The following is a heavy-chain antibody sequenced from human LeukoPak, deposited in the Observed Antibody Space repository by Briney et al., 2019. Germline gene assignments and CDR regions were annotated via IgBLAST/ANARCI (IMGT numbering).Heavy chain of an antibody. V-gene: IGHV3-30*18. CDR1: GFTFSSYG. CDR2: ISYDGSNK. Sequence: PGGSLRLSCAASGFTFSSYGMHWVRQAPGKGLEWVAVISYDGSNKYYADSVKGRFTISRDNSKNTLYLQMNSLRAEDTAVYYCAKDQGIAVAGTINSDAFDIWGQGTMVTVSS. CDR3: AKDQGIAVAGTINSDAFDI. D-gene: IGHD6-19*01. J-gene: IGHJ3*02.